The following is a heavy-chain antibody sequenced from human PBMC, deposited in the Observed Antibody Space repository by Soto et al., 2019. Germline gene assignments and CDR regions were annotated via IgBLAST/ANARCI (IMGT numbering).Heavy chain of an antibody. Sequence: GGSLRLSCAASQFPFSSYWMHWVRQVPGKGPAWVSRINHDGSKTEYADSVKGRFTISRDNTNNTLYLQMNSLRVEDTAMYYRVREPWGFSGTWYDYWGQGTLVTVSS. CDR3: VREPWGFSGTWYDY. CDR1: QFPFSSYW. V-gene: IGHV3-74*01. CDR2: INHDGSKT. J-gene: IGHJ4*02. D-gene: IGHD6-13*01.